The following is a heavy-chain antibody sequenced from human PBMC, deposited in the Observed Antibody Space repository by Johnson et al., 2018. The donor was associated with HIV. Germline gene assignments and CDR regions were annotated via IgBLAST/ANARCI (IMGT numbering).Heavy chain of an antibody. D-gene: IGHD6-19*01. Sequence: VHLVESGGGLVTPGGSLRLSCAASGFTFSNAWLSWVRQAPGKGLEWVGRIKSKTDGGTTDYAAPVKGRFTISRDDSKNTLYLQMNSLKTEDTAVYYCTTDRGGEIAVAGPDAFDIWGQGTMVTVSS. CDR1: GFTFSNAW. J-gene: IGHJ3*02. V-gene: IGHV3-15*01. CDR3: TTDRGGEIAVAGPDAFDI. CDR2: IKSKTDGGTT.